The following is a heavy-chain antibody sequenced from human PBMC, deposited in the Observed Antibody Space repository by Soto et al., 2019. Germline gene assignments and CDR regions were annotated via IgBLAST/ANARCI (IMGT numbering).Heavy chain of an antibody. V-gene: IGHV4-59*08. CDR3: ARRYSGYGDY. J-gene: IGHJ4*02. CDR2: IYFSGSA. D-gene: IGHD5-12*01. Sequence: PSETLSLTCTVFGGSITSYYWRWIRQPPGKGLEWIGYIYFSGSANYNPSLKSRVTISVDTSKNQFSLKLSSVTAADTAVYYCARRYSGYGDYWGQGTLVTVSS. CDR1: GGSITSYY.